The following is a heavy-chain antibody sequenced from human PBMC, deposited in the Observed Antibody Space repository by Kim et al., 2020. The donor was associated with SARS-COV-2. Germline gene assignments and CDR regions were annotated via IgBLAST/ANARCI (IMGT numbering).Heavy chain of an antibody. CDR2: ISAYNGNT. CDR3: ARDHKVHVPTYQLHRRVATIPGY. CDR1: GYTFTSYG. Sequence: ASVKVSCKASGYTFTSYGISWVRQAPVQGLEWMGWISAYNGNTNYAQKLQGRVTMTTDTSTSTAYMELRSLRSDDTAVYYCARDHKVHVPTYQLHRRVATIPGYWGQGTLVTVSS. V-gene: IGHV1-18*01. D-gene: IGHD2-2*01. J-gene: IGHJ4*02.